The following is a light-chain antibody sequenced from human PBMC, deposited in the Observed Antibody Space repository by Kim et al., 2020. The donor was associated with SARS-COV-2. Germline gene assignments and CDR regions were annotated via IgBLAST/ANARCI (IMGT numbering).Light chain of an antibody. CDR1: SLRSYY. Sequence: SSELTQDPAVSVALGQTVRITCQGDSLRSYYASWYQQKPGQAPVLVIYGKNNRPSGIPDRFSGSSSGNTASLTTTGAQAEDEADYYCNSRDSSGNPYVVF. CDR3: NSRDSSGNPYVV. J-gene: IGLJ2*01. V-gene: IGLV3-19*01. CDR2: GKN.